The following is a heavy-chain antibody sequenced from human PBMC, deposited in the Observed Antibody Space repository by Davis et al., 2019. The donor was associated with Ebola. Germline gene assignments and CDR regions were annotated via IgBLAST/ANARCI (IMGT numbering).Heavy chain of an antibody. D-gene: IGHD3-22*01. CDR2: ISYDGSNK. CDR3: AREGGVYYYDSSGYLDY. J-gene: IGHJ4*02. CDR1: GFTFSSYG. Sequence: PGGSLRLSCAASGFTFSSYGMHWVRQAPGKGLEWVAVISYDGSNKYYADSVKGRFTISRDNSKNTLYLQMNSLRAEDTAVYYCAREGGVYYYDSSGYLDYWGQGTLVTVSS. V-gene: IGHV3-30*03.